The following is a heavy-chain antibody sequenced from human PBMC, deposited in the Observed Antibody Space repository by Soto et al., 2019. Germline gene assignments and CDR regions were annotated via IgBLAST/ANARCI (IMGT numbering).Heavy chain of an antibody. D-gene: IGHD3-10*01. CDR1: GYSFSTYW. CDR3: ARHDPSLVNRGLRRGDSDY. CDR2: IDPTDSNV. J-gene: IGHJ4*02. V-gene: IGHV5-10-1*01. Sequence: PGESLKISCKGSGYSFSTYWISWVRQMPGKGLEWLGRIDPTDSNVHYRPSFRGHVTISADRSISTVYLQWSSLKASDTAIYFCARHDPSLVNRGLRRGDSDYWGQGTMVTVSS.